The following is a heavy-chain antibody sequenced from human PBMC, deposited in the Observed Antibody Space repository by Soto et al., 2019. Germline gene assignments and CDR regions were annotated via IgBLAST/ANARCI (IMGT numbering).Heavy chain of an antibody. J-gene: IGHJ3*02. Sequence: GGSLRLSCAASGFIFSSYSMNWVRQAPGKGLEWVSYISSSSSTLYYADSVKGRFTISRDNAKSSLYLQMNSLRAEDTAVYYWAREGYCSGGSCYDAFDIWGQGTMVTVSS. CDR2: ISSSSSTL. D-gene: IGHD2-15*01. V-gene: IGHV3-48*01. CDR1: GFIFSSYS. CDR3: AREGYCSGGSCYDAFDI.